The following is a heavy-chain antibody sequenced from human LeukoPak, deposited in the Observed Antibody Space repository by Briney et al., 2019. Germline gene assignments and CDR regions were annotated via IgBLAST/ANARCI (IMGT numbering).Heavy chain of an antibody. D-gene: IGHD6-6*01. CDR1: GESFSAYF. V-gene: IGHV4-34*01. Sequence: SETLSLTCAVPGESFSAYFWSWIRQAPGKGLEWIGEVDHRGSSNYNPPLKSRATISVDTSKNHFSLSLTSVTAADTAVYYCATRSSTLAAARCFDDWGQGTVVTVSS. CDR3: ATRSSTLAAARCFDD. CDR2: VDHRGSS. J-gene: IGHJ4*03.